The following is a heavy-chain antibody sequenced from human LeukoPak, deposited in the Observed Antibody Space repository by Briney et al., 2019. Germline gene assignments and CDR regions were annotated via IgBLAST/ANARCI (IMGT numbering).Heavy chain of an antibody. CDR3: AGSGRGITMVRGVRFPFDY. Sequence: SETLSLTCAVYGGSFSGYYWSWIRQPPGKGLEWIGEINHSGSTNYNPSLKSRVTIPVDTSKNQFSLKLSSVTAADTAVYYCAGSGRGITMVRGVRFPFDYWGQGTLVTVSS. V-gene: IGHV4-34*01. CDR1: GGSFSGYY. J-gene: IGHJ4*02. D-gene: IGHD3-10*01. CDR2: INHSGST.